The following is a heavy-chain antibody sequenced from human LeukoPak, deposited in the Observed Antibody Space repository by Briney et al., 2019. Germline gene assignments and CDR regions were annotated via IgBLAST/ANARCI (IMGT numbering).Heavy chain of an antibody. J-gene: IGHJ4*02. D-gene: IGHD2-2*02. CDR3: AIGGDSTTSCYRCFDY. CDR2: IYPDDSDT. V-gene: IGHV5-51*01. CDR1: GYRFTSYW. Sequence: GESLKISCKDSGYRFTSYWICWVRQMSGKSLECMGLIYPDDSDTRYSPSFQGQVTISADKSSSTAYLQWSSLKASDTSMYYCAIGGDSTTSCYRCFDYWGQGTLVTVSS.